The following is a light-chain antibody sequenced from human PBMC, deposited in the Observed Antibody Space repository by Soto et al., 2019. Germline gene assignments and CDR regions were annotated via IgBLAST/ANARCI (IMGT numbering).Light chain of an antibody. J-gene: IGKJ3*01. CDR3: QQYGTSPTT. CDR2: GAS. CDR1: QSVIGTS. V-gene: IGKV3-20*01. Sequence: EIVLTQSPGTLSLSPGERATLSCRASQSVIGTSLAWYQRKPGQAPRLLIYGASNRATGIPDRFSGSVSGTDFPLTITSLGPEDFAVYFCQQYGTSPTTFGPGTNVDIK.